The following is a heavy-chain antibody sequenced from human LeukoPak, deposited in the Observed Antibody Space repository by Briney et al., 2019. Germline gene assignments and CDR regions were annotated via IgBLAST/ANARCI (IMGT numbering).Heavy chain of an antibody. V-gene: IGHV4-59*08. J-gene: IGHJ4*02. Sequence: SETLSLTCSVSGGSTGSDYWSWIRQPPGKGLEWIAYIYYSGVTSYNPSLKSRVAISIDTSKNQFSLNLTSVTAADTAVYYCARHRGYSGYDPLDYWGQGTLVTVSS. CDR1: GGSTGSDY. D-gene: IGHD5-12*01. CDR2: IYYSGVT. CDR3: ARHRGYSGYDPLDY.